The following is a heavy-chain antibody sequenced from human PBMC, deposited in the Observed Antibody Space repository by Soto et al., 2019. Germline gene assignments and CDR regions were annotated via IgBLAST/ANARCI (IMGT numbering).Heavy chain of an antibody. V-gene: IGHV4-34*01. CDR3: ARGSGIVALPGELEDVKYDY. J-gene: IGHJ4*02. Sequence: QVQLQQWGAGLVKPSETLSLSCAVYGQSFSGHSWAWIRQPPGKGLEWIGEINESGSTYYNPSLKCRVTSSTDSSKNQFSVKLSSVSAADTAAYFCARGSGIVALPGELEDVKYDYWGQGTLVNVSS. CDR2: INESGST. CDR1: GQSFSGHS. D-gene: IGHD1-1*01.